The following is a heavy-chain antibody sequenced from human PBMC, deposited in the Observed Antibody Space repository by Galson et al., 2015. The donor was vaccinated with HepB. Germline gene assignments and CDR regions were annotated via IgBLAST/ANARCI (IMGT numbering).Heavy chain of an antibody. V-gene: IGHV3-21*01. CDR2: ISDSSTYI. J-gene: IGHJ4*02. D-gene: IGHD3-22*01. CDR3: ARDVFGRYYDDQGDY. CDR1: GFTFSNYG. Sequence: SLRLSCAASGFTFSNYGMIWVRQSPGKGLEWVSSISDSSTYIYYADSVKGRFTISRDNAKNSLYLQINSLRVDDTAVYYCARDVFGRYYDDQGDYWGQGTLVTVSS.